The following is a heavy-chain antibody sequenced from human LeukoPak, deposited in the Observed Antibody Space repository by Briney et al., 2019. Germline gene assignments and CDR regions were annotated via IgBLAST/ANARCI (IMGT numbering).Heavy chain of an antibody. CDR1: GFTFGRYA. D-gene: IGHD2-2*01. J-gene: IGHJ4*02. CDR2: IGGSGSST. Sequence: GGSLRLSCAASGFTFGRYAMTWVRQAPGKGLEWVSVIGGSGSSTYYADSVKGRFTISRDDFKNTLYLQMNSLRAEDTAIYYCAKGGSTSPTDINDYWGQGTLVTVSS. V-gene: IGHV3-23*01. CDR3: AKGGSTSPTDINDY.